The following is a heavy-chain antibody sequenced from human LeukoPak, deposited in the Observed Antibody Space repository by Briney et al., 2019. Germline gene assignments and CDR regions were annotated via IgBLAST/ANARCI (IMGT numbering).Heavy chain of an antibody. CDR3: AKDLVGVAGKI. CDR1: GFTFGSYG. CDR2: ISYDGSNK. J-gene: IGHJ4*02. V-gene: IGHV3-30*18. D-gene: IGHD6-19*01. Sequence: GRSLRLSCAASGFTFGSYGMHWVRQAPGKGLEWVAVISYDGSNKYYADSVKGRFTISRDNSKNTLYLQMNSLRAEDTAVYYCAKDLVGVAGKIWGQGTLVTVSS.